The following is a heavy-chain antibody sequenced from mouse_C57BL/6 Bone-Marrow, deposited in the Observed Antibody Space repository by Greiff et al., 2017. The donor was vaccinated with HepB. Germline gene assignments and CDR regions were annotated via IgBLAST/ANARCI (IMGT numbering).Heavy chain of an antibody. CDR1: GFTFSSYA. J-gene: IGHJ1*03. V-gene: IGHV5-4*03. CDR2: ISDGGSYT. D-gene: IGHD2-3*01. CDR3: ARVRLLLWYFDV. Sequence: EVKLVESGGGLVKPGGSLKLSCAASGFTFSSYAMSWVRQTPEKRLEWVATISDGGSYTYYPDNVKGRFTISRDNAKNNLYLQMSHLKSEDTAIYYCARVRLLLWYFDVWGTGTTVTVSS.